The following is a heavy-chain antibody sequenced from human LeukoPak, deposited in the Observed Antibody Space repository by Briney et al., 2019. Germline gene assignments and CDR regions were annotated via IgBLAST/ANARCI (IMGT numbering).Heavy chain of an antibody. CDR2: ISGSGGST. CDR3: AKDGIVVVTAIFDY. Sequence: GGSLRPSCAASGFTFSSYAMSWVRQAPGKGLEWVSAISGSGGSTYYADSVKGRFTISRDNSKNTLYLQMNSLRAEDTAVYYCAKDGIVVVTAIFDYWGQGTLVTVSS. V-gene: IGHV3-23*01. CDR1: GFTFSSYA. J-gene: IGHJ4*02. D-gene: IGHD2-21*02.